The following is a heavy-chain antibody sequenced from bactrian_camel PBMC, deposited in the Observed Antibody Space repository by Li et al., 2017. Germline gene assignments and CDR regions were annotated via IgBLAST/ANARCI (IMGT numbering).Heavy chain of an antibody. V-gene: IGHV3S54*01. D-gene: IGHD6*01. CDR2: IYTGGRDGRS. Sequence: VQLVESGGGSVQAGGSLRLSCAVSGYPHSAISMGFFRQAPGKEREGVACIYTGGRDGRSYYADSVKGRFTISQGNAKNTVYLQMNNLQPEDTATYYCAEGRGSRGEHCYSLNYWGQGTQVTVS. J-gene: IGHJ4*01. CDR1: GYPHSAIS. CDR3: AEGRGSRGEHCYSLNY.